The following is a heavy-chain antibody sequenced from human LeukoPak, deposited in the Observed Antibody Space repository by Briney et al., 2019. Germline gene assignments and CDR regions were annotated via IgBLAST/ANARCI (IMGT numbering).Heavy chain of an antibody. CDR2: IIPIFGTA. J-gene: IGHJ4*02. Sequence: GASVKVSCKASGGTFSSYAISWVRQAPGQGLEWMGGIIPIFGTANYAQKFQGRVTITTDESTSTAYMELSSLRSEDTAVYYCARNRMYYDILTGYFYFDYWGQGTLVTVSS. CDR1: GGTFSSYA. CDR3: ARNRMYYDILTGYFYFDY. V-gene: IGHV1-69*05. D-gene: IGHD3-9*01.